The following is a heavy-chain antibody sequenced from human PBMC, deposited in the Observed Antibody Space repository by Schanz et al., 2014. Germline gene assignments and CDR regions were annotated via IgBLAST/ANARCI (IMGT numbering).Heavy chain of an antibody. J-gene: IGHJ4*02. CDR1: GFTFSTCA. Sequence: VQLVESGGGFVQPGGSLRLSCAASGFTFSTCAMHWVRQAPGKGLEWVAVISYEGNDKYYGDSVKGRFTISRDSPKNRLDLQMNSLRPEDSGVYYCARGVARERYSDWLELDYWGQGTLVTVSS. D-gene: IGHD3-9*01. CDR2: ISYEGNDK. V-gene: IGHV3-30*04. CDR3: ARGVARERYSDWLELDY.